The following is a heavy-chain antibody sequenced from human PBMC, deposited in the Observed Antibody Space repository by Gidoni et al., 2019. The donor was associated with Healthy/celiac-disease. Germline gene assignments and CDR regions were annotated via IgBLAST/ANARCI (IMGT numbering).Heavy chain of an antibody. V-gene: IGHV5-51*01. CDR1: GYSFTSYW. J-gene: IGHJ6*02. Sequence: EVQLVQSGAEMSKPGESLKISCTASGYSFTSYWIGWVRPMPGKGLEWMGIIYPGDSDTRYSPSFQGQVTISADKSISTAYLQWSSLKASDTAMYYCARHAPNVLYGEQTDYYYGMDVWGQGTTVTVSS. D-gene: IGHD4-17*01. CDR3: ARHAPNVLYGEQTDYYYGMDV. CDR2: IYPGDSDT.